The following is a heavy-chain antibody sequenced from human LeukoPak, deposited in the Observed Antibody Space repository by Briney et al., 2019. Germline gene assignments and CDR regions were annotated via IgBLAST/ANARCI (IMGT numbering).Heavy chain of an antibody. V-gene: IGHV3-7*05. D-gene: IGHD5-24*01. J-gene: IGHJ4*02. CDR2: IKPDGSEK. CDR1: GFPFSSYW. Sequence: GGSLRLSRAASGFPFSSYWMSWVRQAPGKGLEWVANIKPDGSEKSYVDSVKGRFTTSRDNAKNSLYLQMNSLRAEDTAVYYCARGQMAGYWGQGTLVTVSS. CDR3: ARGQMAGY.